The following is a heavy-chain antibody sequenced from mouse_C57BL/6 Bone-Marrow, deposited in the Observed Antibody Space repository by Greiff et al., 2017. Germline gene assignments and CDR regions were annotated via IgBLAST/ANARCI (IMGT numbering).Heavy chain of an antibody. CDR3: SSPGLGAMDY. CDR1: GFSLTSYA. V-gene: IGHV2-9-1*01. CDR2: IRPGGGT. Sequence: VQLQESGPGLVAPSQCLSITCTVSGFSLTSYAISWVRQPPGKGLEWLGIIRPGGGTTYNSALKSRLSISKDNSKSQVFVKMNSLQTDDAARYYCSSPGLGAMDYWGQGTTVTVSA. D-gene: IGHD3-1*01. J-gene: IGHJ4*01.